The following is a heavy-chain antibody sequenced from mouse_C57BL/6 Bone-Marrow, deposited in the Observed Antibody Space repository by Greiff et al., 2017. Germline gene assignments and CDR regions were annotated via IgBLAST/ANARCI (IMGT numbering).Heavy chain of an antibody. CDR1: GYAFSSSW. D-gene: IGHD2-4*01. CDR2: IYPGDGDT. Sequence: VQLQQSGPELVKPGASVKISCKASGYAFSSSWMNWVKQRPGKGLEWIGRIYPGDGDTNYNGTFKGKATLTADNSSSTASMQLSSLTSEDAAVFFCARKITTVPVWYFDDWGQGTTLTVSS. J-gene: IGHJ2*01. CDR3: ARKITTVPVWYFDD. V-gene: IGHV1-82*01.